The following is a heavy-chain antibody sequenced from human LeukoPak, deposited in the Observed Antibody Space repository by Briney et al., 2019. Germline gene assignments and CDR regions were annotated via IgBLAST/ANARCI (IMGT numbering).Heavy chain of an antibody. CDR3: VRDLELYSSSFFFDF. D-gene: IGHD6-6*01. V-gene: IGHV1-2*02. Sequence: ASVKVSCKASGYTFTGYYMHWVRQAPGQGLEWMGWINPNSGGTNYAQKFQGRVTMTRDTSISTAYMELSRLKSDDTAVYYCVRDLELYSSSFFFDFWGQGTLVTVSS. CDR2: INPNSGGT. CDR1: GYTFTGYY. J-gene: IGHJ4*02.